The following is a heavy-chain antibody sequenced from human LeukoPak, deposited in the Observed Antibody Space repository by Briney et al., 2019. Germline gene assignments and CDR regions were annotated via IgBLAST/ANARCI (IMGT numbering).Heavy chain of an antibody. CDR2: IIPIFGTA. J-gene: IGHJ4*02. V-gene: IGHV1-69*01. CDR1: GGTFSSYA. Sequence: VASVKVSCKASGGTFSSYAISWVRQAPGQGLEWMGGIIPIFGTANYAQKFQGRVTITADEPTSTAYMELSSLRSEDTAVYYCARDSSRGGYNPYFLDYWGQGTLVTVSS. CDR3: ARDSSRGGYNPYFLDY. D-gene: IGHD5-24*01.